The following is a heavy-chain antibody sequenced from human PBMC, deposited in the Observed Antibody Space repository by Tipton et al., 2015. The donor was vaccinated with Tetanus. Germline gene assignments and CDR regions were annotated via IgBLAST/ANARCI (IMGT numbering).Heavy chain of an antibody. CDR1: GFSFSSFA. V-gene: IGHV3-30-3*01. D-gene: IGHD2-15*01. J-gene: IGHJ4*02. CDR2: ISYDGSHE. Sequence: SLRLSCAASGFSFSSFAMHWFRQAPGKGLEWLTVISYDGSHEIHADSVKGRFIISRDNSKNTLYLQMNNLRSEDTAHYFCAREFTPVVTPRRFGHWGQGTLVPVSS. CDR3: AREFTPVVTPRRFGH.